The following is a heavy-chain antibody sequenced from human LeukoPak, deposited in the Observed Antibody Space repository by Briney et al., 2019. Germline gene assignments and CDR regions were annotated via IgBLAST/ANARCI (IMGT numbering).Heavy chain of an antibody. J-gene: IGHJ4*02. CDR1: GGSLSAYY. Sequence: SETLSLTCAVHGGSLSAYYWSWIRQPPGKGLEWMGEINHSGSTNYNPALKSRVTISVDTSKNQFSLKLSSLTAADTAVYYCARGLGSIAAAVYFDYWGPGTLVTVSS. D-gene: IGHD6-13*01. CDR3: ARGLGSIAAAVYFDY. CDR2: INHSGST. V-gene: IGHV4-34*01.